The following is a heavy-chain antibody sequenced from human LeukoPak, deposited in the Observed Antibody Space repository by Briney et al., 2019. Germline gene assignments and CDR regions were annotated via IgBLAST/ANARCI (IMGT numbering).Heavy chain of an antibody. Sequence: PSETLSLTCAVSGYSISSGYYWGWTRQPPGKGLEWIGSIYHSGSTYYNPSLKSRVTISVDTSKNQFSLKLSSVTAADTAVYYCARAYIVVVPAATGVADYWGQGTLVTVSS. V-gene: IGHV4-38-2*01. D-gene: IGHD2-2*01. CDR2: IYHSGST. J-gene: IGHJ4*02. CDR1: GYSISSGYY. CDR3: ARAYIVVVPAATGVADY.